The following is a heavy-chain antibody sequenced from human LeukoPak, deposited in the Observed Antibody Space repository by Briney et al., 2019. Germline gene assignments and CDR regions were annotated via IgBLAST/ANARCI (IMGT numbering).Heavy chain of an antibody. CDR1: GFTFDDYA. V-gene: IGHV3-9*01. J-gene: IGHJ6*02. CDR2: ISWNSGSI. D-gene: IGHD3-10*01. CDR3: AKDLRYSYGSGSYLDV. Sequence: GRSLRLSCAASGFTFDDYAMHWVRQAPGKGLEWVSGISWNSGSIGYADSVKGRFTISRDNAKNSLFLQMNSLRAGDTALYYCAKDLRYSYGSGSYLDVWGQGTTVMVSS.